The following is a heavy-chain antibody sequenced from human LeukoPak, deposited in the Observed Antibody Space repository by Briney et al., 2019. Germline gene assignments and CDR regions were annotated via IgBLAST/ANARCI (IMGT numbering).Heavy chain of an antibody. Sequence: PGGSLGLSCAASGFTFSDYYMSWIRQAPGKGLEWVSYISSSGSTIYYADSVKGRFTISRDNAKNSLYLQMNSLRAEDTAVYYCARAEYCSGGSCYRIDYWGQGTLVTVSS. V-gene: IGHV3-11*01. D-gene: IGHD2-15*01. CDR1: GFTFSDYY. CDR3: ARAEYCSGGSCYRIDY. CDR2: ISSSGSTI. J-gene: IGHJ4*02.